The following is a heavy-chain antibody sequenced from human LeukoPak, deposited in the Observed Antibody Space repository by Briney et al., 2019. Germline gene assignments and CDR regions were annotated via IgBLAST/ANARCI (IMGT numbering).Heavy chain of an antibody. CDR1: GGSISSRNNY. CDR2: LDNSGST. J-gene: IGHJ4*02. CDR3: ATAVGATTFDY. V-gene: IGHV4-39*02. Sequence: KPSETLSPTCTVSGGSISSRNNYWGWIRQPPGKGLEWIGSLDNSGSTYYNSSLKSRVTISVDTSKNHFSLRLTSVTAADTAVYYCATAVGATTFDYWGQGTLVTVSS. D-gene: IGHD1-26*01.